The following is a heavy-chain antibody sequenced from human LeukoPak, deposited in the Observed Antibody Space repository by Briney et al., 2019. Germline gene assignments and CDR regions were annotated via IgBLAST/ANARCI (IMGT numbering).Heavy chain of an antibody. CDR1: GGTFSSYA. CDR2: IIPIFGTA. J-gene: IGHJ4*02. CDR3: ARHRAYSSSSPFDY. V-gene: IGHV1-69*13. Sequence: GASVKVSCKASGGTFSSYAISWVRQAPGQGLEWMGGIIPIFGTANYAQKFQGRVTITADESTSTAYMELSSLRSEDTAVYYCARHRAYSSSSPFDYWGQGTLVTVSS. D-gene: IGHD6-6*01.